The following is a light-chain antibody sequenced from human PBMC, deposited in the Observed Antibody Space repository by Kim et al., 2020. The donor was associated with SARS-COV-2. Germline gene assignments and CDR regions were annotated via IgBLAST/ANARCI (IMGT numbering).Light chain of an antibody. CDR3: QQYGSSPAT. CDR2: GAS. Sequence: SPGERAPLSCRASQTVTSNYLAWYQQKPGQAPRLLIYGASSRPTGISDRFSGSGSGTDFTLTISRLEPEDFAVYYCQQYGSSPATFGQGTKVDI. V-gene: IGKV3-20*01. CDR1: QTVTSNY. J-gene: IGKJ1*01.